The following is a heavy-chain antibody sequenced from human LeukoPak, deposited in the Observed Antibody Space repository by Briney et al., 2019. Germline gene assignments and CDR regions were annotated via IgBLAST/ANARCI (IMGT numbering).Heavy chain of an antibody. CDR3: ARHQGLGVRGALSHFDY. D-gene: IGHD3-10*01. J-gene: IGHJ4*02. CDR1: GGSISSYY. Sequence: PSETLSLTCTVSGGSISSYYWSWIRQPPGKGLEWIGYIYTSGSTNYNPSLKSRVTISVDTSKNQFSLKLSSVTAADTAVYYCARHQGLGVRGALSHFDYWGQGTLVTVSS. V-gene: IGHV4-4*09. CDR2: IYTSGST.